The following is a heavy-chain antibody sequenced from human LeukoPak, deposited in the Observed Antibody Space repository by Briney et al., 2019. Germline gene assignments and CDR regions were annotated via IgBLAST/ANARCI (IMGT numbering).Heavy chain of an antibody. V-gene: IGHV1-2*06. Sequence: ASVKVSCKASGYTFTGYYMHWVRQAPGQGLEWMGRIIPNSGGTNYAQKFRGRVTMARDTSISTAYMELSRLRSDDTAVYYCARQGIAVAAFGYWGQGTLVTVSS. CDR3: ARQGIAVAAFGY. CDR1: GYTFTGYY. D-gene: IGHD6-19*01. CDR2: IIPNSGGT. J-gene: IGHJ4*02.